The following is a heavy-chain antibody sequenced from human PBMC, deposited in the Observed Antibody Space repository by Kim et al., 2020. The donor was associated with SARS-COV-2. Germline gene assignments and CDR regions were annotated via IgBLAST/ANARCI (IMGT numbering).Heavy chain of an antibody. CDR3: TTDSYSGCFFTRFDY. D-gene: IGHD1-26*01. Sequence: GGSLRLSCAASGFTFSNAWMSWVRQAPGKGLEWVGRIKSKTDGGTTDYAAPVKGRFTISRDDSRNTLYLQMNSLKTEDTAVYYCTTDSYSGCFFTRFDYWGQGTLVTVSS. J-gene: IGHJ4*02. V-gene: IGHV3-15*01. CDR2: IKSKTDGGTT. CDR1: GFTFSNAW.